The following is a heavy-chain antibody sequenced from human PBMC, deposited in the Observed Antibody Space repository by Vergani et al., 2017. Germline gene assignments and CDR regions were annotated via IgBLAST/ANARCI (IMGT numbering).Heavy chain of an antibody. V-gene: IGHV4-59*12. CDR1: GGSISSYY. D-gene: IGHD2-2*02. CDR2: IYYSGST. J-gene: IGHJ3*02. CDR3: ARDRECSSTSCYSSRAFDI. Sequence: QVQLQESGPGLVKPSETLSLTCTVSGGSISSYYWSWIRQPPGKGLGWIGYIYYSGSTNYNPSLKSRVTISVDPSKNQFSLKLSSVTAADTAVYYCARDRECSSTSCYSSRAFDIWGQGTMVTVSS.